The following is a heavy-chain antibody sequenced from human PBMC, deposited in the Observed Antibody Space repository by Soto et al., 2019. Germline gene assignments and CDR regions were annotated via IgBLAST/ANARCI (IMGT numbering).Heavy chain of an antibody. J-gene: IGHJ4*02. D-gene: IGHD3-16*01. CDR1: GFTFSNYA. CDR2: ISYDGSDK. Sequence: PGGSLRLSCAASGFTFSNYAMHWVRQAPGKGLEWVAVISYDGSDKYNANSVKGRFTITRDNSKNTVYLQMDSLRVDDTAMYYCVRDLALMADYWGQGTLVTVS. V-gene: IGHV3-30-3*01. CDR3: VRDLALMADY.